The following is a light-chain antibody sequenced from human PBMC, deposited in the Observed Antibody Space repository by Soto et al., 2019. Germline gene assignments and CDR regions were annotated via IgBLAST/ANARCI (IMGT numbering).Light chain of an antibody. Sequence: QSVLTQPASVSGSPGQSITISCTGTSSDVGGYNYVSWYQQHPGKAPKLMIYDVSNRPSGVSNRFSGSKSGNTASLTISGLKAEDEADYYCSSYTSSSLHVFGTGTELTVL. J-gene: IGLJ1*01. CDR3: SSYTSSSLHV. CDR1: SSDVGGYNY. V-gene: IGLV2-14*03. CDR2: DVS.